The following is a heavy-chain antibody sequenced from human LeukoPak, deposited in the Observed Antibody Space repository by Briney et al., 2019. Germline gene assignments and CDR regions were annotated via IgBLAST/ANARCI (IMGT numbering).Heavy chain of an antibody. Sequence: SETLSLTCAVYGGSFSGYYWSWIRQPPGKGLEWIGEINHSGSTNYNPSLKSRVTISVDTSKNQFSLKLSSVTAADTAVYYCARHAGGTMRRGAKHHDYWGQGTLVTVSS. V-gene: IGHV4-34*01. J-gene: IGHJ4*02. CDR3: ARHAGGTMRRGAKHHDY. D-gene: IGHD3-10*01. CDR1: GGSFSGYY. CDR2: INHSGST.